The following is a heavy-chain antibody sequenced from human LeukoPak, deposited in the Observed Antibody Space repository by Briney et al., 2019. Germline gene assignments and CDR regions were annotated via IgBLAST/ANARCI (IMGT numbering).Heavy chain of an antibody. CDR1: GGSISSYY. J-gene: IGHJ4*02. Sequence: LETPSLTCTVSGGSISSYYWSWIRQPPGKGLEWIGYIYYSGSTNYNPSLKSRVTISVDTSKNQFSLKLSSVTAADTAVYYCARGGNTYCSGGSCYSDFDYWGQGSLVTVSS. CDR3: ARGGNTYCSGGSCYSDFDY. CDR2: IYYSGST. V-gene: IGHV4-59*01. D-gene: IGHD2-15*01.